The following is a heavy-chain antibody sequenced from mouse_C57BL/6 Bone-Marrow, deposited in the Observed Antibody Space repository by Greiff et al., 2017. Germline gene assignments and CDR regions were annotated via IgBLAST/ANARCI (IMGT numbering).Heavy chain of an antibody. CDR3: TGGGYYFDY. CDR2: IRLKSDNYAT. J-gene: IGHJ2*01. CDR1: GFTFSNYW. V-gene: IGHV6-3*01. Sequence: DVMLVESGGGLVQPGGSMKLSCVASGFTFSNYWMNWVRQSPEKGLEWVAQIRLKSDNYATHYAESVKGRFTISREDSKSSVYLQMNNLRAEDTGIYYCTGGGYYFDYWGQGTTLTVSS.